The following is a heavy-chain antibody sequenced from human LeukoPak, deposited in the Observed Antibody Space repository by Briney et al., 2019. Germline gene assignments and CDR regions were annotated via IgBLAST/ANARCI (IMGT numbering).Heavy chain of an antibody. CDR1: GGTFSSYA. J-gene: IGHJ3*02. CDR2: IIPIFGTA. D-gene: IGHD6-19*01. Sequence: SVKVSCKASGGTFSSYAISWVRQAPGQGLEWMGRIIPIFGTANYAQKFQGRVTITTDESTSTAYMELSSLRSEDTAVYYCARDRPYYSRGWLDAFDIWGQGTMVTVSS. V-gene: IGHV1-69*05. CDR3: ARDRPYYSRGWLDAFDI.